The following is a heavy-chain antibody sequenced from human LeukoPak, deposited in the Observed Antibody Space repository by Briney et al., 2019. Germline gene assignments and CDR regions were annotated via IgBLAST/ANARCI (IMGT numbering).Heavy chain of an antibody. CDR1: GRSFSDDF. CDR3: ARGFIAVAGTALNWFDP. CDR2: VDHSGST. Sequence: PSETLSLTCAVSGRSFSDDFWTWVRQFPGKWLEWIGEVDHSGSTNYNPSLKSRVSMSFDTSKNQFSLQLTSVTAADTAVYFCARGFIAVAGTALNWFDPWGPGTLVTVSS. J-gene: IGHJ5*02. V-gene: IGHV4-34*01. D-gene: IGHD6-19*01.